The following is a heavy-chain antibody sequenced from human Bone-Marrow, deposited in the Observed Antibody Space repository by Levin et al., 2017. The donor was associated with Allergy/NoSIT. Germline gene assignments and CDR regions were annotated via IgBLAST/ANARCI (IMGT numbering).Heavy chain of an antibody. J-gene: IGHJ4*02. Sequence: PSETLSLTCAVYGGSFSGYYWSWIRQPPGKGLEWIGEINHSGSTNYNPSLKSRVTISVDTSKNQFSLKLSSVTAADTAVYYCARRARKYYFDYWGQGTLVTVSS. D-gene: IGHD6-6*01. CDR1: GGSFSGYY. CDR2: INHSGST. CDR3: ARRARKYYFDY. V-gene: IGHV4-34*01.